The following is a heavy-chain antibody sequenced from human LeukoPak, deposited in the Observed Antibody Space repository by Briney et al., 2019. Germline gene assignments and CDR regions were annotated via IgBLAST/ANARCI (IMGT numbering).Heavy chain of an antibody. CDR1: GYTFSSYY. CDR3: ARAPTYYYDSSGYFPDY. J-gene: IGHJ4*02. V-gene: IGHV1-46*01. D-gene: IGHD3-22*01. CDR2: INPSGGST. Sequence: ASVKVSCKASGYTFSSYYMHWVRQAPGQGLEWMGIINPSGGSTSYAQKFQGRVTMTRDTSTSTVYMELSSLRSEDTAVYYCARAPTYYYDSSGYFPDYWGQGTLVTVSS.